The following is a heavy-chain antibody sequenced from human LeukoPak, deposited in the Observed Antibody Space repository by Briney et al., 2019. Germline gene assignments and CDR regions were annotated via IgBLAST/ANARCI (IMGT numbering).Heavy chain of an antibody. D-gene: IGHD6-13*01. CDR3: ARDREAGSSWTFDY. CDR1: RGTFSSYA. J-gene: IGHJ4*02. V-gene: IGHV1-69*05. Sequence: SVKVSCKASRGTFSSYAISGVRQAPGQGLEWMGGIIPIFGTANYAQKFQGRVTITTDESTSTAYMELSSLRSEDTAVYYCARDREAGSSWTFDYWGQGTLVTVSS. CDR2: IIPIFGTA.